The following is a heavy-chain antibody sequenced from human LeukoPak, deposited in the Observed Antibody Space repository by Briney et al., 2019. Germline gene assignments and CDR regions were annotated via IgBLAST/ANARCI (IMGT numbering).Heavy chain of an antibody. CDR2: ISYDGSNK. J-gene: IGHJ6*02. Sequence: GGSPRLSCAASGFTFSSYGMHWVRQAPGKGLEWVAVISYDGSNKYYADSVKGRFTISRDNSKNTLYLQMNSLRAEDTAVYYCAKDRKAGFYYYGMDVWGQGTTVTVSS. V-gene: IGHV3-30*18. D-gene: IGHD1-14*01. CDR3: AKDRKAGFYYYGMDV. CDR1: GFTFSSYG.